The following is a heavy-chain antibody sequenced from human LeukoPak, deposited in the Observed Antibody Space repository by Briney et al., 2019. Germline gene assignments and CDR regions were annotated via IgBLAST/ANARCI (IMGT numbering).Heavy chain of an antibody. D-gene: IGHD3-3*01. CDR1: GGSFSGYY. Sequence: SETLSLTCAVYGGSFSGYYWSWIRQPPGKGLEWIGEINHSGSTNYNPSLKSRVTISVDTSKNQFSLKLSSVTAADTAVYYCARDKPYDFWSGYYYYMDVWGKGTTVTVSS. CDR3: ARDKPYDFWSGYYYYMDV. V-gene: IGHV4-34*01. CDR2: INHSGST. J-gene: IGHJ6*03.